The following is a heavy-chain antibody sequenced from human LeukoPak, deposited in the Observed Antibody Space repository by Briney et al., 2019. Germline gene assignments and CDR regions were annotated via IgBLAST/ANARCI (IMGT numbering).Heavy chain of an antibody. D-gene: IGHD2-2*01. CDR1: GASISSGSNY. J-gene: IGHJ5*02. Sequence: SETLSLTCSVSGASISSGSNYWGWIRQPPGKGLEWIGSIYYSGSTYYNPSLKSRVTISVDTSKNQFSLKLSSVTAADTAVYYCARDSTNRSYNWFDPWGQGTLVTVSS. CDR2: IYYSGST. CDR3: ARDSTNRSYNWFDP. V-gene: IGHV4-39*07.